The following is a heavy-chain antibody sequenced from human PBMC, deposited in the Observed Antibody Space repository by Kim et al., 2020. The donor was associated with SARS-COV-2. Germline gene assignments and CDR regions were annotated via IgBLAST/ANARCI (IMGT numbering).Heavy chain of an antibody. CDR2: ISGSGGST. V-gene: IGHV3-23*01. J-gene: IGHJ2*01. Sequence: GGSLRLSCAASGFTFSSYAMSWVRQAPGKGLEWVSAISGSGGSTYYADSVKGRFTISRDNSKNTLYLQMNSLRAEDTAVYYCARAREQQQLEPGAWYFDLWGRGTLVTVSS. CDR3: ARAREQQQLEPGAWYFDL. D-gene: IGHD6-13*01. CDR1: GFTFSSYA.